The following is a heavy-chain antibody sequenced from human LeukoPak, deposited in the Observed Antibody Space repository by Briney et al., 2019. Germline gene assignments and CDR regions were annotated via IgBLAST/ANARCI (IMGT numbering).Heavy chain of an antibody. D-gene: IGHD3-22*01. Sequence: PGGSLRLSCAASGFTFTNYAISWVRQAPGKGLEWVPVISGSDDGGDTTYYTDSVKGRFTISRDSSKSTLYLQMNSLRAADTAIYYCAKVNLGDRRVYRAFDIWGRGTTVIVSS. CDR3: AKVNLGDRRVYRAFDI. V-gene: IGHV3-23*01. CDR1: GFTFTNYA. CDR2: ISGSDDGGDTT. J-gene: IGHJ3*02.